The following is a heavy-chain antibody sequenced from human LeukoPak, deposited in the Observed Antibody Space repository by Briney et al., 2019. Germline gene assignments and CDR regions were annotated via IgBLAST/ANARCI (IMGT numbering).Heavy chain of an antibody. D-gene: IGHD6-19*01. J-gene: IGHJ4*02. V-gene: IGHV3-21*01. CDR3: ASLSSGWPFDY. Sequence: PGGSLRLSCAASGSTFSSYSMNWVRQAPGKGLEWVSSISSSSSYIYYADSVKGRFTISRDNAKNSLYLQMNSLRAEDTAVYYCASLSSGWPFDYWGQGTLVTVSS. CDR2: ISSSSSYI. CDR1: GSTFSSYS.